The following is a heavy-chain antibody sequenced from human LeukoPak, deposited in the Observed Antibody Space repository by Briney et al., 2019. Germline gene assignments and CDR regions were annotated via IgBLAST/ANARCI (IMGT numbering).Heavy chain of an antibody. CDR1: GGSISSGSYY. V-gene: IGHV4-39*02. CDR3: ARESKGLYGMDV. CDR2: IYYSGST. Sequence: SETLSLTCTVSGGSISSGSYYWGWIRQPPGKGLEWIGNIYYSGSTYYNPSLKSRVTISVDTSKNRFSLKLSSVTAADTAVYYCARESKGLYGMDVWGQGTTVTVSS. J-gene: IGHJ6*02. D-gene: IGHD4-11*01.